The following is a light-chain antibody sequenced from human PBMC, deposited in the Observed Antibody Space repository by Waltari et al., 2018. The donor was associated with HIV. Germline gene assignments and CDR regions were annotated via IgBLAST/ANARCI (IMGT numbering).Light chain of an antibody. CDR3: CSYAGSSYV. Sequence: QSALTQPRSVSGSPGQSVTISCTGSARDVGGYPYVSWYQQHPGKAPKLLIYDVNKRPSGVPDRFSGSKSGNTASLTISGLQTEDEADYYCCSYAGSSYVFGTETKVTVL. J-gene: IGLJ1*01. CDR1: ARDVGGYPY. V-gene: IGLV2-11*01. CDR2: DVN.